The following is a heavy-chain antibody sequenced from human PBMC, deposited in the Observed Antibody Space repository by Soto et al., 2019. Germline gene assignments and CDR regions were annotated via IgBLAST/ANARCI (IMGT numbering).Heavy chain of an antibody. CDR1: GYTFTGYY. CDR2: INPNSGGT. CDR3: ARATYSSSSGGWFDP. D-gene: IGHD6-6*01. V-gene: IGHV1-2*02. J-gene: IGHJ5*02. Sequence: ASVKVSCKASGYTFTGYYMHWVRQAPGQGLEWMGWINPNSGGTNYAQKFQGRVTMTRDTSISTAYMELSRLRPDDTAVYYCARATYSSSSGGWFDPWGQGTLVTVSS.